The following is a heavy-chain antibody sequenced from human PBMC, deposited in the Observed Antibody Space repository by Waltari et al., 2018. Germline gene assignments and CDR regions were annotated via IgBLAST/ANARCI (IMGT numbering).Heavy chain of an antibody. CDR2: INPNSGGT. V-gene: IGHV1-2*06. Sequence: QVQLVQSGAEVTNPGASVTVSCKASGYTFTGYYLHWVQQAPGQGLEWMGRINPNSGGTNYAQKFQGRVTMTRDTSISTAYMELSRLRSDDTAVYYCARDRRFHTPPDTWGQGTLVTVSS. CDR3: ARDRRFHTPPDT. D-gene: IGHD3-3*01. CDR1: GYTFTGYY. J-gene: IGHJ4*02.